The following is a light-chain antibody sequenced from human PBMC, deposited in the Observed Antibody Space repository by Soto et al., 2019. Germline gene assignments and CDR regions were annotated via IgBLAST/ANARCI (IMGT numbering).Light chain of an antibody. V-gene: IGKV1-39*01. CDR1: QGISTY. J-gene: IGKJ2*01. Sequence: DIQMTQSPSSLSASVGDRVTITCRASQGISTYLNWYQQKPGKAPKLLINSASSLQSGVPSRFSGSGSGTDFTLTISSLQPEDFATYYCQQSDSSPYTFGQGTNLEI. CDR2: SAS. CDR3: QQSDSSPYT.